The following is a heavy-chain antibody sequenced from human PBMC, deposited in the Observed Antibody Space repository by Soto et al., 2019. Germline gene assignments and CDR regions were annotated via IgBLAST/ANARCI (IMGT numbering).Heavy chain of an antibody. Sequence: SETLSLTCTVSGGSISSSSYYWGWIRQPPGKGLEWIGSIYYSGSTYYNPSLKSRVTISVDTSKNQFPLKLSSVTAADTAVYYCARRRYYDSSGYSWFDPWGQGTLVTVSS. J-gene: IGHJ5*02. CDR1: GGSISSSSYY. CDR2: IYYSGST. CDR3: ARRRYYDSSGYSWFDP. D-gene: IGHD3-22*01. V-gene: IGHV4-39*01.